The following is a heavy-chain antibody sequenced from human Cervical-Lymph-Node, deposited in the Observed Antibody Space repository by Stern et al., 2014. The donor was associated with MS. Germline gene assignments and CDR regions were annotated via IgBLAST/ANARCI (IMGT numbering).Heavy chain of an antibody. CDR2: IFPGGSDI. V-gene: IGHV5-51*01. CDR1: GYTFTSYW. J-gene: IGHJ4*02. Sequence: EVQLVQSGPEVKRPGESLKIACQASGYTFTSYWIGGVRQVPGKGLEGIALIFPGGSDIRTSPPFQGQVTISAEKSSSTAYLQWNNLKASAPAIYYCARQRYFDYWGQGTLVTVSS. CDR3: ARQRYFDY.